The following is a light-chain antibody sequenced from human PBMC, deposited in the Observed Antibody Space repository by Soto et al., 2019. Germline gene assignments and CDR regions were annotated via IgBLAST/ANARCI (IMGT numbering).Light chain of an antibody. J-gene: IGKJ4*01. CDR1: QSISSW. V-gene: IGKV1-5*01. CDR2: DAS. CDR3: QQRSNWPLT. Sequence: DSQMTQSPSPLSASVGDRVTITCRASQSISSWLAWYQQKPGKAPKLLIYDASSLESGVPSRFSGSGSGTEFTLTISSLEPEDFAVYYCQQRSNWPLTVGGGT.